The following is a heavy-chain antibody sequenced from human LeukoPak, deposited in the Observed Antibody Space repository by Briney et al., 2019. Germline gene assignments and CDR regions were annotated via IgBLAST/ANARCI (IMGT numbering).Heavy chain of an antibody. V-gene: IGHV1-46*01. D-gene: IGHD4-23*01. CDR2: ISPSGGST. J-gene: IGHJ5*02. CDR1: GYTFTGYY. CDR3: ARDNSVEDTAWWFDP. Sequence: GASVKVSCKASGYTFTGYYMHWVRQAPGQGLEWMGVISPSGGSTTYAQKFQGRVTLTRDMSTSTDYLELSSLRSEDTAVYYCARDNSVEDTAWWFDPWGQGTLVTVSS.